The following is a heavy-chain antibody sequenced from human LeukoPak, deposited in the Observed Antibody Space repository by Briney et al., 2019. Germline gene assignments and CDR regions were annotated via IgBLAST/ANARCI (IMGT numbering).Heavy chain of an antibody. V-gene: IGHV3-49*04. CDR1: GFTFGDYA. J-gene: IGHJ4*02. CDR2: IRSKAYGGTT. D-gene: IGHD2-15*01. Sequence: GGSLRLSCTASGFTFGDYAMSWVRQAPGKGLEWVGFIRSKAYGGTTEYAASVKGRFTISRDDSKSIAYLQMNSLKTEDTAVYYCTRDGAYCSGGSCYTYFDYWGRGTLVTVSS. CDR3: TRDGAYCSGGSCYTYFDY.